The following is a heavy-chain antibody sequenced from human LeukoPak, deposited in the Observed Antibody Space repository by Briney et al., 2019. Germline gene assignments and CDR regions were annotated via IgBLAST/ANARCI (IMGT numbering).Heavy chain of an antibody. D-gene: IGHD2-2*01. CDR3: ARPPSYQLLPYYYYMDV. J-gene: IGHJ6*03. Sequence: GGSLRLSCAASGFTFSSYAMHRVRQAPGKGLEWVAVISYDGSNKYYADSVKGRFTISRDNSKNTLYLQMNSLRAEDTAVYYCARPPSYQLLPYYYYMDVWGKGTTVTVSS. CDR2: ISYDGSNK. CDR1: GFTFSSYA. V-gene: IGHV3-30-3*01.